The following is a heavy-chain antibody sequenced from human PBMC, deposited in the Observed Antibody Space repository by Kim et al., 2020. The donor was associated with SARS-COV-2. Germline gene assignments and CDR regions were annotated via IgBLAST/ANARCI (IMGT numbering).Heavy chain of an antibody. J-gene: IGHJ6*02. Sequence: PSLKSRGTISVDTSKNQCSLKLSSVTAADTAVYYCARVRKDWLLSQCMDVWGQGTTVTVSS. V-gene: IGHV4-34*01. D-gene: IGHD3-9*01. CDR3: ARVRKDWLLSQCMDV.